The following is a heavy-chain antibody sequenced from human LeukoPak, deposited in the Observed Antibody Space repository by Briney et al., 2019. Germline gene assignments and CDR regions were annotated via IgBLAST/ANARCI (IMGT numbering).Heavy chain of an antibody. CDR3: ARAEGSVNWFDP. D-gene: IGHD2-15*01. J-gene: IGHJ5*02. CDR2: ISYDGSDK. CDR1: GFTLSSYG. V-gene: IGHV3-30*03. Sequence: GGSLRLSCGASGFTLSSYGMHWVRQAPGKGLEWVAVISYDGSDKYYADSVKGRFTISRDNSKNTLYLQMNSLRAEDTAVYYCARAEGSVNWFDPWGQGTLVTVSS.